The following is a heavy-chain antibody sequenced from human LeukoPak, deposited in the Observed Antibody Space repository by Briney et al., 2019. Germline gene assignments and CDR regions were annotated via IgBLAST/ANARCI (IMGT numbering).Heavy chain of an antibody. Sequence: SQTLSLTCAISGDSVSSDSAAWSWIRQSPSRGLEWLGGTYYRSKWNNDYAVSVKSRITINPDTSKNQFSLQLNFVTPEDTAVYYCARGVHSYYFDYWGQGTLVTVSS. D-gene: IGHD2-15*01. CDR3: ARGVHSYYFDY. CDR1: GDSVSSDSAA. J-gene: IGHJ4*02. V-gene: IGHV6-1*01. CDR2: TYYRSKWNN.